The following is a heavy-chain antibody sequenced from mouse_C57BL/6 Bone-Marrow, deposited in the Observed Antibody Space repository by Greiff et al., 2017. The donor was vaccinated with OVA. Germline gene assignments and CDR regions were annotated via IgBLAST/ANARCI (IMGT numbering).Heavy chain of an antibody. J-gene: IGHJ4*01. CDR3: ARGDGGYYPMDY. D-gene: IGHD1-1*02. CDR1: GYTFTDYY. CDR2: INPNNGGT. V-gene: IGHV1-26*01. Sequence: EVQLQQSGPELVKPGASVKISCKASGYTFTDYYMNWVKQSHGKSLEWIGDINPNNGGTSYNQKFKGKATLTVDKSSSTAYMELRSLTSEDSAVYYCARGDGGYYPMDYWGQGTSVTVSS.